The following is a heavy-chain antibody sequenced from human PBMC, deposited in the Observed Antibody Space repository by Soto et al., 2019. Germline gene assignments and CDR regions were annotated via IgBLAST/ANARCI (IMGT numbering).Heavy chain of an antibody. V-gene: IGHV4-59*01. CDR3: ARVLRNYDSLTGYYGEYAPFDY. D-gene: IGHD3-9*01. CDR1: GDSMSSYY. J-gene: IGHJ4*02. CDR2: VYYSGST. Sequence: PSETLSLTCTVSGDSMSSYYWTWIRQPPGKGLEWIGYVYYSGSTIYNPSLKSRVTMSIDTSKNQFSLKLSSVTAADTAVYYCARVLRNYDSLTGYYGEYAPFDYWGQGTLVTVSS.